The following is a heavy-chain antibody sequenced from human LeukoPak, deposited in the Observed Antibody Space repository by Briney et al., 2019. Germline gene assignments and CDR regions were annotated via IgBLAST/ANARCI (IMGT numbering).Heavy chain of an antibody. CDR1: GYTFTSYG. Sequence: GASVKVSCKASGYTFTSYGISWVRQAPGQGLEWMGRIIPILDIANYAQKFQGRVTITADKTTSTAYMELSSLRSEDTAVYYCARGIAVAHWSHWGQGTLVTVSP. CDR2: IIPILDIA. D-gene: IGHD6-19*01. V-gene: IGHV1-69*04. J-gene: IGHJ4*02. CDR3: ARGIAVAHWSH.